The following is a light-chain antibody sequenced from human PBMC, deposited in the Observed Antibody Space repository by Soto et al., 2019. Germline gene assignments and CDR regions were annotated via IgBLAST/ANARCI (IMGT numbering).Light chain of an antibody. Sequence: QPVLTQPPSASGTPGQRVTISCSGSSSNIGSNYVYWYQQLPGTAPKLLIYRNNQRPSGVPDRFSGSKSGTSASLAISGLRSEDEADYYCAACDDSLSGPVFGGGTKVTVL. CDR2: RNN. CDR1: SSNIGSNY. CDR3: AACDDSLSGPV. V-gene: IGLV1-47*01. J-gene: IGLJ3*02.